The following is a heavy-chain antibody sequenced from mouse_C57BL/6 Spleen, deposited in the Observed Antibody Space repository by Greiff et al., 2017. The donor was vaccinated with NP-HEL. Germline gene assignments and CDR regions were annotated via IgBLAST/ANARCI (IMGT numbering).Heavy chain of an antibody. D-gene: IGHD1-1*01. CDR3: AAFITYY. V-gene: IGHV1-82*01. CDR1: GYAFSSSW. CDR2: IYPGDGDT. Sequence: QVQLQQSGPELVKPGASVKISCKASGYAFSSSWMNWVKQRPGKGLEWIGRIYPGDGDTNYNGKFKGKATLTADKSSSTAYMQLSSLTSEDSAVYFCAAFITYYWGQGTTLTVSS. J-gene: IGHJ2*01.